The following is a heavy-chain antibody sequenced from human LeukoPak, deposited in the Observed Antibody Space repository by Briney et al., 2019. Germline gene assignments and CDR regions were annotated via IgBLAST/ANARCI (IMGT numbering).Heavy chain of an antibody. CDR3: ARLTCSSTSCHCDY. V-gene: IGHV3-21*01. J-gene: IGHJ4*02. D-gene: IGHD2-2*01. CDR2: ISSSSSYI. CDR1: GFTFSSFS. Sequence: GGSLRLSCAASGFTFSSFSMNWVRQAPGKGLEWVSSISSSSSYIYYADSVKGRFTIFRDNAKNSLYLQMNSLRAEDTAVYYCARLTCSSTSCHCDYWGQGTLVTVSS.